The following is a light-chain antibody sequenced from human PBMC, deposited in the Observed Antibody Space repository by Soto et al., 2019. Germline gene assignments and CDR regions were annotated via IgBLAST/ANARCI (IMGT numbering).Light chain of an antibody. CDR1: QAISNS. V-gene: IGKV1-16*02. CDR2: AAS. J-gene: IGKJ5*01. Sequence: DIQMTQSPSSLSASIGDRVTITCRASQAISNSLAWFQQKPGKAPKSLICAASSLQSGVPSKFSGSGSGTDFTLTISSLLPEDFATYYCQQYYSYPVTFGQGTRLEIK. CDR3: QQYYSYPVT.